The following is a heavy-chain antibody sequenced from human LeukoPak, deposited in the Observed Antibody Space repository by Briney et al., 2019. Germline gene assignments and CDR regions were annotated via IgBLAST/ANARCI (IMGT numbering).Heavy chain of an antibody. CDR1: GFTFSSYS. CDR2: ISSSSSYI. V-gene: IGHV3-21*01. Sequence: GGSLRLSCAASGFTFSSYSMNWVRQAPGKGLEWVSSISSSSSYIYYADSVKGRFTISRDNAKNSLYLQMNSLRAEDTAVYYCARGHSGYGYPDYFDYWGQGTLVTVSS. CDR3: ARGHSGYGYPDYFDY. J-gene: IGHJ4*02. D-gene: IGHD5-12*01.